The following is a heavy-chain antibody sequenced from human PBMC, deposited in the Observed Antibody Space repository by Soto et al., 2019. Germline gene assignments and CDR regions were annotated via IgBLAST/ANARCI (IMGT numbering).Heavy chain of an antibody. Sequence: QVQLVQSGAEVRKPGSSVKVSCRSSGGIFTASAISWVRQAPGQGPEWMGGVIPMFGTANYPQRFQGRVTINADESTNTVDMQLSSLRSEDTAVYFCAVGFKLDYYSWDVWGQGTTVTVSS. V-gene: IGHV1-69*01. CDR1: GGIFTASA. CDR2: VIPMFGTA. CDR3: AVGFKLDYYSWDV. D-gene: IGHD3-10*01. J-gene: IGHJ6*02.